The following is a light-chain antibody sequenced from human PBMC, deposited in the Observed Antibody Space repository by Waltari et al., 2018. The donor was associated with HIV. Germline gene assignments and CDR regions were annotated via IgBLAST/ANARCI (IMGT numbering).Light chain of an antibody. V-gene: IGLV2-14*01. CDR3: LLIIGSNTPI. J-gene: IGLJ2*01. CDR2: EVS. Sequence: QSALTQPASVSGSPGQSITISCTVSISDIGDSDSVSCYQQHPGKVPKLVFYEVSNRPSGVSDPFSGSKSGNTASLAISGLQAEDEADYYCLLIIGSNTPIFGGGTKLTVL. CDR1: ISDIGDSDS.